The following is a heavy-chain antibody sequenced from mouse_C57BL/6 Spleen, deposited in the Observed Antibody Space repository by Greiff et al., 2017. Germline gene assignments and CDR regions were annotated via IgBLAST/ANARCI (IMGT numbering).Heavy chain of an antibody. CDR2: ISNLAYSI. J-gene: IGHJ3*01. D-gene: IGHD1-1*01. CDR1: GFTFSDYG. V-gene: IGHV5-15*01. CDR3: ARFNGSSPAWFAY. Sequence: VQLKESGGGLVQPGGSLKLSCAASGFTFSDYGMAWVRQAPRKGPEWVAFISNLAYSIYYADTVTGRFTISRENAKNTLYLEMSSLSSEDTAMYYCARFNGSSPAWFAYWGQGTLVTVSA.